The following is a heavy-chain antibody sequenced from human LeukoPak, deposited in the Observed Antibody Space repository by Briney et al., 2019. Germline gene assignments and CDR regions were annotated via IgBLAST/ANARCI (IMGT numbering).Heavy chain of an antibody. D-gene: IGHD2-15*01. J-gene: IGHJ4*02. V-gene: IGHV3-33*06. CDR1: GFTFISCG. CDR2: IWYDGSNK. CDR3: AKESHCSGGSCSPHFDY. Sequence: GGSLRLSCAASGFTFISCGMHWVRQAPGKGLEWVAVIWYDGSNKYYADSVKGRFTISRDNSKNTLYLQMNSLRAEDTAVYYCAKESHCSGGSCSPHFDYWGQGTLVTVSS.